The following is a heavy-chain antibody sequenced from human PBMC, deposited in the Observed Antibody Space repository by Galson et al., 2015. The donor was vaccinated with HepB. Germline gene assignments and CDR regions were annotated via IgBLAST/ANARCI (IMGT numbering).Heavy chain of an antibody. V-gene: IGHV3-49*03. CDR1: GFTFGGYA. D-gene: IGHD5-24*01. Sequence: SLRLSCAASGFTFGGYAMSWFRQAPGKGLEWVGFIRSKTYGGTTEYAASVKGRFTISRDDSKNIAYLQMNSLKTEDTAVYYCTRVSGWRKFDYRAQGTLVTVSS. J-gene: IGHJ4*02. CDR2: IRSKTYGGTT. CDR3: TRVSGWRKFDY.